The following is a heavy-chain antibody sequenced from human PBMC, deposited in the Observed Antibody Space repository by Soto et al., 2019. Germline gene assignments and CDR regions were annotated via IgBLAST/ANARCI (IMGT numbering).Heavy chain of an antibody. CDR3: ARDFARSAIGP. CDR1: GGAIISADSY. D-gene: IGHD3-3*01. Sequence: KTSETLSLTCAVSGGAIISADSYWFWIRKHPGKGLEWIGYIAYSGDTYYNPSLRSRVTISADTSEIKLSPTLKSVTDADTAVYLCARDFARSAIGPWGQGTSVTVSS. J-gene: IGHJ5*02. V-gene: IGHV4-31*11. CDR2: IAYSGDT.